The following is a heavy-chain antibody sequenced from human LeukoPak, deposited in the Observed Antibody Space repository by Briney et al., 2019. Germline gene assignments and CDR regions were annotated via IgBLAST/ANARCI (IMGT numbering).Heavy chain of an antibody. CDR1: GFTLGSYA. V-gene: IGHV3-23*01. CDR2: ISTSGGTT. D-gene: IGHD3-22*01. CDR3: AVMHRYYDGSGYWVQ. Sequence: GGSLRLSCAASGFTLGSYAMSWVRQAPGKGLEWVSGISTSGGTTSYAESVKGRFTVSRDNPRNTLCMEMNSLRDEDTAVYYCAVMHRYYDGSGYWVQWGQGTLVTVSS. J-gene: IGHJ4*02.